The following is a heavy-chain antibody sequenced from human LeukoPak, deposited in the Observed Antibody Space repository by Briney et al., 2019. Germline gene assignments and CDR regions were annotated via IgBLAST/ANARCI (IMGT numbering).Heavy chain of an antibody. J-gene: IGHJ5*02. CDR1: DYTFTSYG. CDR2: INPNSGGT. Sequence: ASVKVSCKAYDYTFTSYGISWVRQDPGQGLEWMGWINPNSGGTNYAQKFQGRVTMTRDTSISTAYMELSRLRSDDTAVYYCARERGRELLRGNWFDPWGQGTLVTVSS. CDR3: ARERGRELLRGNWFDP. V-gene: IGHV1-2*02. D-gene: IGHD1-26*01.